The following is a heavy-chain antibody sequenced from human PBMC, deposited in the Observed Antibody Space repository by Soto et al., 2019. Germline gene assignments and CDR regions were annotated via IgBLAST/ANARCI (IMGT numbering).Heavy chain of an antibody. V-gene: IGHV1-46*01. CDR2: INPRGGST. CDR1: GYTFTIYY. CDR3: ARSRDRFDY. J-gene: IGHJ4*02. Sequence: QVQLVQSGAEVKKPGASVKVSCKASGYTFTIYYMHWVRQAPGQGLEWMGIINPRGGSTSYAQMFQGRVTMTRDTSTSTVYMELSSLRSEDTAIYYCARSRDRFDYWGQGTLVTVSS.